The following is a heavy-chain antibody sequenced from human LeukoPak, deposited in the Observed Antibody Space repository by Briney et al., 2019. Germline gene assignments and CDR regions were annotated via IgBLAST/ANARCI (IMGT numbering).Heavy chain of an antibody. J-gene: IGHJ4*02. Sequence: GESLKISCKASGYNFPSYWIGWVRQMPGKGLEWMGGIDPNDDDIRYSPPFQGQVTISADKSLSIVYLRWRSLRASDTAVYYCARRDASSGGRLDYWGQGSLVTVSS. CDR1: GYNFPSYW. V-gene: IGHV5-51*01. CDR2: IDPNDDDI. D-gene: IGHD2-15*01. CDR3: ARRDASSGGRLDY.